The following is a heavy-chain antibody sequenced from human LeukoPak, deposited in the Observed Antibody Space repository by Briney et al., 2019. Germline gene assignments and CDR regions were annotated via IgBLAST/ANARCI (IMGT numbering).Heavy chain of an antibody. CDR2: ISGSGGST. Sequence: GGSLRLSCAASGFTFSTYAMSWVRHTLEKGLEWVSAISGSGGSTYYADSVKGRFTISRDNSKNTLYLQMNSLRAEDTAVYYCARDLPGRVWGQGTLVTVSS. CDR1: GFTFSTYA. J-gene: IGHJ4*02. V-gene: IGHV3-23*01. D-gene: IGHD1-1*01. CDR3: ARDLPGRV.